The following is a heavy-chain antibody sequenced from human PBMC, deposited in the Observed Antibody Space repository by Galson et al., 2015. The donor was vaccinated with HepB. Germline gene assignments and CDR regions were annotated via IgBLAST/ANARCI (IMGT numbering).Heavy chain of an antibody. J-gene: IGHJ5*02. CDR2: ISAYNGNT. CDR3: ARDGYYYDSSGYRWFDP. D-gene: IGHD3-22*01. Sequence: ISWVRQAPGQGLEWMGWISAYNGNTNYAQKLQGRVTMTTDTSTSTAYMELRSLRSDDTAVYYCARDGYYYDSSGYRWFDPWGQGTLVTVSS. V-gene: IGHV1-18*01.